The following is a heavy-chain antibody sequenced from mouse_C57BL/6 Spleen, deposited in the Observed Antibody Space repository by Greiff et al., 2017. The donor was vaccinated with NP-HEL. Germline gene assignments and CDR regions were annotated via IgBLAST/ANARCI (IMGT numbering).Heavy chain of an antibody. CDR2: INPNYGTT. J-gene: IGHJ2*01. CDR1: GYSFTDYN. V-gene: IGHV1-39*01. D-gene: IGHD1-1*01. Sequence: EVKLMESGPELVKPGASVKISCKASGYSFTDYNMNWVKQSNGKSLEWIGVINPNYGTTSYNQKFKGKATLTVDQSSSTAYMQLNSLTSEDSAVYYCARSQRFTTVVDFDYWGQGTTLTVSS. CDR3: ARSQRFTTVVDFDY.